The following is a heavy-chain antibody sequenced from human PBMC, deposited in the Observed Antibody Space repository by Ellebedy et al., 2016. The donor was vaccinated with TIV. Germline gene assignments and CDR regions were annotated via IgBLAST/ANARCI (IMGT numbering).Heavy chain of an antibody. CDR3: ARRGLYYYDSSGYGY. D-gene: IGHD3-22*01. CDR1: GGSISSSSYY. J-gene: IGHJ4*02. Sequence: MPSETLSLTCTVSGGSISSSSYYWGWIRQPPGKGLEWIGSIYYSGSTYYNPSLKSRVTISVDTSKNQFSLKLSSVTAADTAVYYCARRGLYYYDSSGYGYWGQGTLVTVSS. CDR2: IYYSGST. V-gene: IGHV4-39*01.